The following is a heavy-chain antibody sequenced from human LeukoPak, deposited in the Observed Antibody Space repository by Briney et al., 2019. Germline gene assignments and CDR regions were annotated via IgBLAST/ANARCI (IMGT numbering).Heavy chain of an antibody. CDR3: ARVQDSSSWPDYTGAAVYYFDY. D-gene: IGHD6-13*01. J-gene: IGHJ4*02. Sequence: SETLSLTCTVSGYSISIGYYWGWIRQPPGKGLEWIGEIYHSGSTNYNPSLKSRVTISVDKSKNQFSLKLSSVTAADTAVYYCARVQDSSSWPDYTGAAVYYFDYWGQGTLVTVSS. CDR1: GYSISIGYY. CDR2: IYHSGST. V-gene: IGHV4-38-2*02.